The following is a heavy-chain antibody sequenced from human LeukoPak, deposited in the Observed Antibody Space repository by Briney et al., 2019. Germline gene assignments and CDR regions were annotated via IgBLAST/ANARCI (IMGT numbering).Heavy chain of an antibody. J-gene: IGHJ1*01. D-gene: IGHD1-26*01. Sequence: GGSLRLSCAASGFTFSSFVMHWFRRPPAKGLEGVYLLKYDGTNKYYADSVRGRFTITRDNSKNTLDLQMNALRAEDTAVYYCVRGSVTYSGGYFQHWGQSTLVTVSS. V-gene: IGHV3-30-3*01. CDR3: VRGSVTYSGGYFQH. CDR1: GFTFSSFV. CDR2: LKYDGTNK.